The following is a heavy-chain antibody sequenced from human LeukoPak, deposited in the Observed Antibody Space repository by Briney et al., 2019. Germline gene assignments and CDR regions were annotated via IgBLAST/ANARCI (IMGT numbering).Heavy chain of an antibody. CDR1: GFTFSSYG. CDR3: AKHSSSWHYFDY. V-gene: IGHV3-48*01. Sequence: GGSLRLSCVGSGFTFSSYGMNWVRQAPGKGLEWVSFISRRSDDINYADFVKGRFTISRDNSKNTLFLQMDSLRADDTAVYYCAKHSSSWHYFDYWGQGTLVTVSS. D-gene: IGHD6-13*01. J-gene: IGHJ4*02. CDR2: ISRRSDDI.